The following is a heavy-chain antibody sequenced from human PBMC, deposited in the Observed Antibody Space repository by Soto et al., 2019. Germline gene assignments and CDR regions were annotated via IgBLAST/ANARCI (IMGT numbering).Heavy chain of an antibody. CDR2: MNPNSGNT. Sequence: ASVKVSCKASGYTFTSYDINWVRQATGQGLEWMGWMNPNSGNTGYAQKFQGRVTMTRNTSISTAYMELSSLRSEDTAVYYCARGLKRVTQCPYWGQGTLVTVSS. V-gene: IGHV1-8*01. CDR3: ARGLKRVTQCPY. J-gene: IGHJ4*02. CDR1: GYTFTSYD. D-gene: IGHD2-21*02.